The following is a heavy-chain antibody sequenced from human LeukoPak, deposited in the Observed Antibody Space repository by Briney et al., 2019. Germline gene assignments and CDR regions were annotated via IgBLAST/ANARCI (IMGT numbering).Heavy chain of an antibody. J-gene: IGHJ1*01. V-gene: IGHV3-30*02. D-gene: IGHD3-22*01. CDR1: GFTFSSYG. CDR3: AGRTVTPYYHDSSGFHLQY. Sequence: QPGGSLRLSCAASGFTFSSYGMHWVRQAPGKGLEWVAFIRYDGSNKYYADSVKGRFTISRDNSKNTLYLQMNCLRAEDTAMYYCAGRTVTPYYHDSSGFHLQYWGQDTLVTVSS. CDR2: IRYDGSNK.